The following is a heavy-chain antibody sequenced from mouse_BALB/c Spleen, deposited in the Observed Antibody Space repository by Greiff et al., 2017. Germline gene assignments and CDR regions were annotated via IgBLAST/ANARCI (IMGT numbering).Heavy chain of an antibody. CDR3: DGAGTMDY. D-gene: IGHD2-14*01. J-gene: IGHJ4*01. Sequence: DVKLMESGGGLVQPGGSLKLSCAASGFTFSSYNMSWVRQTPEKRLEWVAYISNGGGSTYYPDTVKGRFTISRDNAKNTLYLQMSSLKSEDTAMYCCDGAGTMDYWGQGTSVTVSS. V-gene: IGHV5-12-2*01. CDR2: ISNGGGST. CDR1: GFTFSSYN.